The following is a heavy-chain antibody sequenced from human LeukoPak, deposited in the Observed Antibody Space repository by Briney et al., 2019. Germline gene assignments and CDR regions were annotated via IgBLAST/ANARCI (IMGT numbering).Heavy chain of an antibody. CDR3: ARGRGPDYDYYYMDV. CDR2: IYTSGTT. J-gene: IGHJ6*03. V-gene: IGHV4-4*07. CDR1: GGSITSYY. Sequence: SETLSLTCIVSGGSITSYYWSWIRQPPGKGLEWIGRIYTSGTTKYNPSLKSRVTISVDTSKNQFSLRLSSVTAADTAVYYCARGRGPDYDYYYMDVWGKGTTVTVSS.